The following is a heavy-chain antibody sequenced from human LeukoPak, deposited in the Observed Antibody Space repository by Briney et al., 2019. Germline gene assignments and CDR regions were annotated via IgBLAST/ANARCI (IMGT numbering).Heavy chain of an antibody. CDR1: GYTFTSYA. J-gene: IGHJ3*02. CDR3: ARVAAVAFDI. Sequence: GASVKVSCKASGYTFTSYAISWVRQAPGQGLEWMGWINTYNRNTNYPQKLQGRVTMTTDTSTSTAYMELRSLTSDDTAVYYCARVAAVAFDIWGQGTMVTVCS. D-gene: IGHD6-13*01. V-gene: IGHV1-18*01. CDR2: INTYNRNT.